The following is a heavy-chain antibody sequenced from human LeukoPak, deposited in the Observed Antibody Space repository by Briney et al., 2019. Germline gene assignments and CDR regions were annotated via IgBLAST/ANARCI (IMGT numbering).Heavy chain of an antibody. V-gene: IGHV3-33*01. D-gene: IGHD6-13*01. J-gene: IGHJ5*02. CDR1: GFTFSSYG. CDR3: AGRGIAAAGTPRGNWFDP. Sequence: GGSLRLSCAASGFTFSSYGMHWVRQAPGKGLEWVAVIWYDGSNKYYADSVKGRFTISRDNSKNTLYLQMNSLRAEDTAVYYCAGRGIAAAGTPRGNWFDPWGPGTLVTVSS. CDR2: IWYDGSNK.